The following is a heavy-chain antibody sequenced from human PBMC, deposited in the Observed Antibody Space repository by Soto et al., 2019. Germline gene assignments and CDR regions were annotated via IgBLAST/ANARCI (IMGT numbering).Heavy chain of an antibody. CDR3: ARAPLYSSSWYLGAGYCDY. Sequence: QVQLVESGGGVVQPGRSLRLSCAASGFTFSSYGMHWVRQAPGKGLEWVAVIWYDGSNKYYADSVKGRFTISRDNSKNTLYLHMNSLRAEDTAVYYCARAPLYSSSWYLGAGYCDYGGQGTLVTVSS. J-gene: IGHJ4*02. CDR2: IWYDGSNK. D-gene: IGHD6-13*01. V-gene: IGHV3-33*01. CDR1: GFTFSSYG.